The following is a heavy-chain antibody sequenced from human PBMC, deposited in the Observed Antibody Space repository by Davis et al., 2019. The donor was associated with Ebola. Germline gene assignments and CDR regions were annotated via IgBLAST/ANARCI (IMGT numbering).Heavy chain of an antibody. CDR3: ARARMVRGSWWFDP. CDR1: GITFSNNI. CDR2: INQDGSEN. V-gene: IGHV3-7*01. D-gene: IGHD3-10*01. Sequence: PGGSLRLSCAASGITFSNNIMSWVRQATGKGLEWVANINQDGSENYYVDSVEGRFTISRDNAKNSLYLQMNSLRAEDTAVYYCARARMVRGSWWFDPWGQGTLVTVSS. J-gene: IGHJ5*02.